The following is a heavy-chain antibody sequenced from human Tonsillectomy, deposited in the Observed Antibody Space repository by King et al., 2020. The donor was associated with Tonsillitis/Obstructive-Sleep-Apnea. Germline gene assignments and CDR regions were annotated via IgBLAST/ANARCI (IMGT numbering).Heavy chain of an antibody. Sequence: VQLVESGGGLVQPGGSLRLSCAASGFTFNSYWMSWVRQAPGKGREWVANIKEDGSEKYYVDSVKGRFTISRDNAKNSLYLQMNSLRAEDTAVYYCARDLTPIYDSSRYYDAFDIWGQGTVVTVSS. CDR3: ARDLTPIYDSSRYYDAFDI. D-gene: IGHD3-22*01. CDR1: GFTFNSYW. CDR2: IKEDGSEK. V-gene: IGHV3-7*01. J-gene: IGHJ3*02.